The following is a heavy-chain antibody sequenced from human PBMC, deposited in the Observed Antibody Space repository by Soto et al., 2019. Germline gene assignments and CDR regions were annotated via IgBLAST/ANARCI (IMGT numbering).Heavy chain of an antibody. Sequence: QVQLVQSGAEVKKPGASVKVSCKASGYTFTGYYMHWVRQAPGQGLEWMGWINPNSGGTNYAQKFQGWVTMTRDTSISTAYMELSRLRSDDTAVYYCARDAIYCSSTSCSLDYWGQGTLVTVSS. CDR1: GYTFTGYY. CDR2: INPNSGGT. J-gene: IGHJ4*02. D-gene: IGHD2-2*01. CDR3: ARDAIYCSSTSCSLDY. V-gene: IGHV1-2*04.